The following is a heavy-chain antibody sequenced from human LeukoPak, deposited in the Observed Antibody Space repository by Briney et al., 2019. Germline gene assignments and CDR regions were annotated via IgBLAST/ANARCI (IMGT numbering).Heavy chain of an antibody. V-gene: IGHV1-69*06. D-gene: IGHD3-22*01. CDR1: GGTFSSYA. J-gene: IGHJ4*02. CDR3: ARDSGYYDSSGPTVGYFDY. CDR2: IIPIFGTA. Sequence: SVKVSCKASGGTFSSYAISWVRRAPGQGLEWMGGIIPIFGTANYAQKFQGRVTITADKSTSTAYMELSSLRSEDTAVYYCARDSGYYDSSGPTVGYFDYWGQGTLVTVSS.